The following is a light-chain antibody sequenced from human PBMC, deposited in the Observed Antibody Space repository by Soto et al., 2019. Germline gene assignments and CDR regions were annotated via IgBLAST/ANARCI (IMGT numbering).Light chain of an antibody. CDR3: QQCGSSPPIT. CDR1: QSVSSSY. Sequence: EIVLTQSPGTLSLSPGERATLSCRASQSVSSSYLAWYQQKPGQAPRLLIYGASSRATGIPDRFSGSGSGKDFTLAICRLEHEDCEVYYCQQCGSSPPITFGQGTRLEIK. V-gene: IGKV3-20*01. J-gene: IGKJ5*01. CDR2: GAS.